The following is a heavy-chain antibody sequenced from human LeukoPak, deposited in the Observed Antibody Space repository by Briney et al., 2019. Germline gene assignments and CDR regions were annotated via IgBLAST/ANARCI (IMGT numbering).Heavy chain of an antibody. CDR2: IYHSGST. CDR3: ARVIYDSSGYYPDTLDAFDI. D-gene: IGHD3-22*01. CDR1: GGSISSGGYS. J-gene: IGHJ3*02. Sequence: PSETLSLTCAVSGGSISSGGYSWSWIRQPPGKGLEWIGYIYHSGSTYYNPSLKSRVTISVDRSKNQFSLKLSSVTAAGTAVYYCARVIYDSSGYYPDTLDAFDIWGQGTMVTVSS. V-gene: IGHV4-30-2*01.